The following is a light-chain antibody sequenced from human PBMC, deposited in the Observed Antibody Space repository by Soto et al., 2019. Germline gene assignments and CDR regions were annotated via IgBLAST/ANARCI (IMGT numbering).Light chain of an antibody. J-gene: IGLJ2*01. Sequence: QSVLTQPASVSGSPGQSITISCTGTSSDVGGYNYVSWYQQHPGKAPKLMIYDVSNRPSGVSNRCSGSKSGNTASLTISGLPAEDEADYYCSSYTSSSTSVVFGGGTKLTVL. V-gene: IGLV2-14*01. CDR3: SSYTSSSTSVV. CDR1: SSDVGGYNY. CDR2: DVS.